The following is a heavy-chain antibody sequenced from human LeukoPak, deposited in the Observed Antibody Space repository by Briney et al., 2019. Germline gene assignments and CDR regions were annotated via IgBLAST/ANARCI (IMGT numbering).Heavy chain of an antibody. CDR2: INPNSGGT. CDR1: GYTFTGYY. Sequence: ASVKVSCKASGYTFTGYYMHWVRQAPGQGLEWMGWINPNSGGTNYAQKFQGRVTMTRDTSISTAYMELSRLRSDDTAVYYCARISAITGTYYWYFDLWGRGTLVTVSS. J-gene: IGHJ2*01. V-gene: IGHV1-2*02. D-gene: IGHD1-7*01. CDR3: ARISAITGTYYWYFDL.